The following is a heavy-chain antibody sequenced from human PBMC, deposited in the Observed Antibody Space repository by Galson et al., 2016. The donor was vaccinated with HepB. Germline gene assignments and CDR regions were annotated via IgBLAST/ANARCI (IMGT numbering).Heavy chain of an antibody. CDR2: IFRGDAT. V-gene: IGHV3-53*01. J-gene: IGHJ3*02. Sequence: SLRLSCAASGFSVSGKYMSWARQAPGKGLEWVSAIFRGDATYSRDSVKGRFTISRDTSKNPLYLQMNNLRAEDTAIYHCEGYSDPFDIWGQGTRVTVSS. CDR3: EGYSDPFDI. D-gene: IGHD3-22*01. CDR1: GFSVSGKY.